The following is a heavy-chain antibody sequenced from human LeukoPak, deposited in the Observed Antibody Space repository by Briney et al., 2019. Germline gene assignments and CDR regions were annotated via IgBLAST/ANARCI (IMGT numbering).Heavy chain of an antibody. D-gene: IGHD3-10*01. V-gene: IGHV4-59*08. CDR3: ARHRDYYGSGSYYNGYDY. Sequence: PSETLSLTCTVSGGSISSDYWSWIRQPPGKALEWIGNIYHSGGTNYNPSLKSRVTISVDTSKTKFSLKLSSVTAADTAVYYCARHRDYYGSGSYYNGYDYWGQGTLVTVSS. CDR1: GGSISSDY. J-gene: IGHJ4*02. CDR2: IYHSGGT.